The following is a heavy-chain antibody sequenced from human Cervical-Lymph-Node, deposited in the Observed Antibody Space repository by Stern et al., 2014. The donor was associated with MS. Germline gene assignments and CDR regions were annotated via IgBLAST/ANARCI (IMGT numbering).Heavy chain of an antibody. CDR3: ARGGYCTSTTCYFRGNWFDP. J-gene: IGHJ5*02. Sequence: QVQLVQSGAEVKKPGASVKVSCKASGYIFTTYTIHWVRQAPGQRLEWMGWIHPGPGDTKHSATVQDRVTITRDTSAYTAYMELRGLTSKDTAVYYCARGGYCTSTTCYFRGNWFDPWGQGTLVTVSS. V-gene: IGHV1-3*01. CDR2: IHPGPGDT. D-gene: IGHD2-15*01. CDR1: GYIFTTYT.